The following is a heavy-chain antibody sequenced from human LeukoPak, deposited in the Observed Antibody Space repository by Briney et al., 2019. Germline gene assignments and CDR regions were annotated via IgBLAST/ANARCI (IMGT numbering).Heavy chain of an antibody. Sequence: GGSLRLSCAASGFTFSKYWMTWVRQAPGKGLQWVAHIKEDGSEKYYVDSVKGRFTISRDNAKTSVYLQLNSLRAEDTAVYYCARDLSYGDYLAYYFDYWGQGTLVTVSS. CDR2: IKEDGSEK. V-gene: IGHV3-7*01. CDR1: GFTFSKYW. J-gene: IGHJ4*02. D-gene: IGHD4-17*01. CDR3: ARDLSYGDYLAYYFDY.